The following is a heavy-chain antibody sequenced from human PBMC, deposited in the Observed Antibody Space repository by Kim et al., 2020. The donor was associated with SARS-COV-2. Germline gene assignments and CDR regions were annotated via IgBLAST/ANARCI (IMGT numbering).Heavy chain of an antibody. J-gene: IGHJ4*02. CDR2: IHHSGHT. CDR3: AGVPDSGTYYGSLDY. Sequence: SETLSLTCTVSGDSITMVCYYWTWIRQHLGKGLEWIGYIHHSGHTNSNPALKSRFTISLDTSKNQFSLKLSSVTSADTAMYYCAGVPDSGTYYGSLDYWGEGTLHPVSS. D-gene: IGHD1-26*01. CDR1: GDSITMVCYY. V-gene: IGHV4-31*03.